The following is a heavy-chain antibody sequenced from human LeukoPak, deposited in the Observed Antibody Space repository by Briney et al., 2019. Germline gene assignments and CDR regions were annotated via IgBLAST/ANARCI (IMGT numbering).Heavy chain of an antibody. D-gene: IGHD6-25*01. CDR3: ARRITASGKHYFDH. CDR2: ISSSSSTI. Sequence: GGSLRLSCAASGFTFSAYSVNWVRQAPGKGLEWVSYISSSSSTIYYADSVQGRFTISRDNAKNSLCLQMNSLRAEDTAVYYCARRITASGKHYFDHWGQGTLVTVSS. CDR1: GFTFSAYS. J-gene: IGHJ4*02. V-gene: IGHV3-48*01.